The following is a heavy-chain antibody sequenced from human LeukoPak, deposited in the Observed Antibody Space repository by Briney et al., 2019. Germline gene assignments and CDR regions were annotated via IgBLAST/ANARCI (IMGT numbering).Heavy chain of an antibody. CDR1: GGIFSNHA. J-gene: IGHJ3*02. V-gene: IGHV1-69*04. CDR3: AKGATVGKEALDI. CDR2: IIPMIGTA. Sequence: ASVKVSCKASGGIFSNHAVTWVRQAPGQGLEWMGRIIPMIGTAKYAQKFQGRVTFTADTSTNTAYMELSSLTSEDTALYFCAKGATVGKEALDIWGQGSLVTVSS. D-gene: IGHD1-14*01.